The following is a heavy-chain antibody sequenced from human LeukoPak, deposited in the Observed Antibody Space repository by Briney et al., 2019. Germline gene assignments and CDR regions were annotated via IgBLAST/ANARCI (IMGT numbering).Heavy chain of an antibody. Sequence: GESLPISCKGSGYTFTNYWIGWVRQMHGKGLEWMGSINPSDSDTKYSPSFQGQVTISADKSISTVYLQWSSLNASDSAMYYCARLITGYSLSDYWGQGTLVTVSS. V-gene: IGHV5-51*01. CDR2: INPSDSDT. CDR1: GYTFTNYW. CDR3: ARLITGYSLSDY. J-gene: IGHJ4*02. D-gene: IGHD5-18*01.